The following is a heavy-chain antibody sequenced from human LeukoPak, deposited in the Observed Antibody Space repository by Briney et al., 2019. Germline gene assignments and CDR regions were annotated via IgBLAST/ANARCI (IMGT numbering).Heavy chain of an antibody. J-gene: IGHJ1*01. CDR1: GYTFTGYY. CDR2: INPNSGGT. CDR3: ARDGVGYYDSSGYYYFQH. Sequence: ASVKVSCKASGYTFTGYYMHWVRQAPGQGLEWIGWINPNSGGTNYAQKFQGRVTMTRDTSIRTAYMELSRLRSDDTAVYYCARDGVGYYDSSGYYYFQHWGQGALVTVSS. V-gene: IGHV1-2*02. D-gene: IGHD3-22*01.